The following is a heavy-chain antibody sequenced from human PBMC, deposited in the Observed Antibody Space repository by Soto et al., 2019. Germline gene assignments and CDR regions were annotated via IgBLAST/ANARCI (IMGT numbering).Heavy chain of an antibody. CDR3: AKDSWYFDL. V-gene: IGHV3-74*01. CDR2: IDTSGHST. J-gene: IGHJ4*02. Sequence: GGSLRLSCEASGFVFTNFWMHWVRHVPGKGLVRVARIDTSGHSTNYAESVKGRFTIPRDNAKNTVSLQMNSLRVEDTGVYYCAKDSWYFDLWSQGSQVTVSS. CDR1: GFVFTNFW. D-gene: IGHD6-13*01.